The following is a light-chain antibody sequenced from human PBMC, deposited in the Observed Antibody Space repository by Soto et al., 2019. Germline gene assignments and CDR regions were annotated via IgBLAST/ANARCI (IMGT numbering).Light chain of an antibody. V-gene: IGKV1-39*01. J-gene: IGKJ1*01. CDR2: TAS. Sequence: DIQMTQSPSSLSASVGDRVTITCRTSQTIAKYLNWYQQKPGKAPTLLIYTASTLQTGVPSRFSGTGSGTDFTLTVSSLQPEDSATYYCQQSYSTPRTFGQGTKVEIK. CDR3: QQSYSTPRT. CDR1: QTIAKY.